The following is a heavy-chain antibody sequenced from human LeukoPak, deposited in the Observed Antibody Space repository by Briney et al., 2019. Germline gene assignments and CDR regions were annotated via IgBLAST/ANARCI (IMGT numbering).Heavy chain of an antibody. CDR1: GGSISSYY. D-gene: IGHD3-10*01. J-gene: IGHJ4*02. V-gene: IGHV4-59*01. CDR2: IYYTGST. CDR3: ASSENYGSGSYDY. Sequence: SGTLSLTCTVSGGSISSYYWSWIRQPPGRGLEWVGYIYYTGSTSYNPSLKSRVTISVDTSRKQFSLELSSVTAADTAVYYCASSENYGSGSYDYWGQGALVTVSS.